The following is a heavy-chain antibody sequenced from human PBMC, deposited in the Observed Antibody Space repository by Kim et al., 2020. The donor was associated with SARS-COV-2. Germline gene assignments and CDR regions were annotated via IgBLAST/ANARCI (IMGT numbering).Heavy chain of an antibody. V-gene: IGHV3-11*01. J-gene: IGHJ3*02. CDR1: GFTFSDYY. CDR2: ISSSGSTI. Sequence: GGSLRLSCAASGFTFSDYYMSWIRQAPGKGLEWVSYISSSGSTIYYADSVKGRFTISRDNAKNSLYLQMNSLRAEDTAVYYCARVGDLGAIYPVGAFDIWGQGTMVTVSS. CDR3: ARVGDLGAIYPVGAFDI. D-gene: IGHD1-26*01.